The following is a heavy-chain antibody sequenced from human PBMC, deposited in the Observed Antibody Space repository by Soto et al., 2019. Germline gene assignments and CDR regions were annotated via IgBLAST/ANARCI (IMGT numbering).Heavy chain of an antibody. J-gene: IGHJ4*02. V-gene: IGHV1-18*04. Sequence: ASVKVSCKASGYTFTSYGISWVRQAPGQGLEWMGWISAYNGNTNYAQKLQGRVTMTTDTSTSTAYMELRSLRSDDTAVYYCAREPAGDYDFWGGYYMRFDYWGQGTLVTVSS. CDR2: ISAYNGNT. D-gene: IGHD3-3*01. CDR3: AREPAGDYDFWGGYYMRFDY. CDR1: GYTFTSYG.